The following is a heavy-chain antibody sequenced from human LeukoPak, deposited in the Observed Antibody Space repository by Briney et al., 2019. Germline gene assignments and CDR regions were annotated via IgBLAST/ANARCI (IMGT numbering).Heavy chain of an antibody. D-gene: IGHD3-10*01. CDR3: ARRYGSGSYVHFDY. J-gene: IGHJ4*02. CDR2: IKQDGSEK. V-gene: IGHV3-7*01. Sequence: GGSLTLSCAASGFTFSNYWMNWVRQAPGQGLEWVANIKQDGSEKAYVDSVKGRFTISRDNAKNSLYLQMNSLRAEDTALYYCARRYGSGSYVHFDYWGQGTLVTVSS. CDR1: GFTFSNYW.